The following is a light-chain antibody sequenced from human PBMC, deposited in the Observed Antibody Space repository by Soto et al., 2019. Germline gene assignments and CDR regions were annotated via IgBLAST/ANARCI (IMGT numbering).Light chain of an antibody. Sequence: IVLTQSPGTLSLSPGERATLSCRASQSVSSNYLAWYQQKPGQAPRLLIYGASTRATGIPARFSGSGSGTDFTLTISSLEPEDFAVYYCQQRSNWPTFGQGTKVDIK. CDR3: QQRSNWPT. CDR1: QSVSSNY. V-gene: IGKV3D-20*02. J-gene: IGKJ1*01. CDR2: GAS.